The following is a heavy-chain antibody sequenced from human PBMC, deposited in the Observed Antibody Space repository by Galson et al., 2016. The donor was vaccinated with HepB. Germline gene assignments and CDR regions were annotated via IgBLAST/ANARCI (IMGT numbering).Heavy chain of an antibody. Sequence: SLRLSCAASGFTLSDYYMSWIRQAPGKGLEWVSYISSSGSTIYYTDSVKGRFTISRDNAKNSLYLQMNSLRAEDTAVYYCARKGTSSWSIVDYWGQGTLVSVSS. J-gene: IGHJ4*02. D-gene: IGHD6-13*01. CDR3: ARKGTSSWSIVDY. CDR2: ISSSGSTI. V-gene: IGHV3-11*04. CDR1: GFTLSDYY.